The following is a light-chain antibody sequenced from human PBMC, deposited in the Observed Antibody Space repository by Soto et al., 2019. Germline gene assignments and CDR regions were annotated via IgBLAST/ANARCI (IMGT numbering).Light chain of an antibody. J-gene: IGLJ3*02. CDR2: GNS. CDR1: SSNIGSQT. V-gene: IGLV1-44*01. Sequence: QLVLTQPPSASGTPGQRVTISCSGSSSNIGSQTVNWYRQLPGTAPKLLIYGNSQRPSGVPGRFSGSKSGNSASLAIRGLQSEDEADYYCAVWDDSLSGVLFGGGTKLTVL. CDR3: AVWDDSLSGVL.